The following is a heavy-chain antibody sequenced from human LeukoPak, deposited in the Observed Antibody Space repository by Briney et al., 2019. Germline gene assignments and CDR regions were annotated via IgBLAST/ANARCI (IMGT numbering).Heavy chain of an antibody. V-gene: IGHV3-23*01. CDR3: ASRIATAGSVDY. CDR2: ISGSGGST. Sequence: GGSLRLSCAASGFTFSSYAMSWVRQAPGKGLEWVSAISGSGGSTYYADSVKGRFTISRDNSKNTLHLQMNTLRAEDTAVYYCASRIATAGSVDYWGQGTLVTVSS. D-gene: IGHD6-13*01. CDR1: GFTFSSYA. J-gene: IGHJ4*02.